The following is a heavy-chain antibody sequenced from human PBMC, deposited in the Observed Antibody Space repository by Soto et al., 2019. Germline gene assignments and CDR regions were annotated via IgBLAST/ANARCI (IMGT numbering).Heavy chain of an antibody. J-gene: IGHJ3*02. CDR3: ASRDAFVI. V-gene: IGHV3-23*01. D-gene: IGHD6-13*01. CDR1: GFTFSSYA. CDR2: ISGSGGNT. Sequence: GESLKISCAASGFTFSSYAMNWVRQAPGKGLEWVSGISGSGGNTYYADSVKGRFTISRDNSKNTLYLQMNSLRAEDTAEYYCASRDAFVIWGQGTMVTVSS.